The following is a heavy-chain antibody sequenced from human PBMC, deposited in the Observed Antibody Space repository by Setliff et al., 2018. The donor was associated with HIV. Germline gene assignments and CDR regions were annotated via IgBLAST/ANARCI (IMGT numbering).Heavy chain of an antibody. CDR1: GYSISSGHY. CDR2: IYHSGTT. D-gene: IGHD4-17*01. CDR3: AREIYGGNSRPFDY. V-gene: IGHV4-38-2*02. J-gene: IGHJ4*02. Sequence: SETLSLTCAVSGYSISSGHYWGWIRQPPGKGLEWIGSIYHSGTTYDNPSLKSRVTISVDTSKNQFSLKLSSVTAADTAVYYCAREIYGGNSRPFDYWGQGTLVTVSS.